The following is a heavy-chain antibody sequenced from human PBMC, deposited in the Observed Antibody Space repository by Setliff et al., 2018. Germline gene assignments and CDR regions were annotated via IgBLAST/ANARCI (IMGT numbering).Heavy chain of an antibody. J-gene: IGHJ6*02. CDR2: ISGGGTTM. CDR1: GFTFTDYY. V-gene: IGHV3-11*04. Sequence: GGSLRLSCAASGFTFTDYYMSWVRQAPGKGLERISKISGGGTTMFYADSVRGRLTVSRDNAKNSVFLQLNSLRAEDTAVYYCARDGVYYGMDVWGQGTSVTVSS. CDR3: ARDGVYYGMDV.